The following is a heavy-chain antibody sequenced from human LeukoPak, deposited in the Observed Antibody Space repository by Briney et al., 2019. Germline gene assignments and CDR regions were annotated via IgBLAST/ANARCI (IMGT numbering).Heavy chain of an antibody. CDR1: GFTFSSYD. CDR2: IWYDGSNK. V-gene: IGHV3-33*01. CDR3: ARALRYFDL. J-gene: IGHJ2*01. Sequence: PGGSLGLSCAASGFTFSSYDMHWVRQAPGKGLEWVAVIWYDGSNKYYADSVKGRFTISRDNSKNTLYLQMNSLRAEDTAVYYCARALRYFDLWGRGTLVTVSS.